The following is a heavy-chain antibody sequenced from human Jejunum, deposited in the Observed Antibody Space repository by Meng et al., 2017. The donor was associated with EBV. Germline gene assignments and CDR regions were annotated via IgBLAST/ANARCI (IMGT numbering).Heavy chain of an antibody. D-gene: IGHD3-16*01. CDR1: GFTFSGHA. CDR2: ISNDGNNK. J-gene: IGHJ4*02. V-gene: IGHV3-30-3*01. Sequence: VESGGGVVQPWRSLRLSCAVSGFTFSGHAMQWVRQAPGKGLKWVALISNDGNNKYYADSVKGRFTISRDNSKNTLYLQMNSLRVDDTALYYCTREWGADYWGQGTLVTVSS. CDR3: TREWGADY.